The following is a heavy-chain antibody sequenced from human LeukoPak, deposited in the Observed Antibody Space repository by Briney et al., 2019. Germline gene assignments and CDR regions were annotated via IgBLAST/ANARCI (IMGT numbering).Heavy chain of an antibody. Sequence: SETLSLTCTVSGESISSDYWSWIRQPPGKGLEWIGYIYYSGSTNYNPSLKSRVTISVDTSKNQFSLKLSSVTAADTAVYYCARRNYYYDSSGYYYWYFDLWGRGTLVTVSS. D-gene: IGHD3-22*01. CDR3: ARRNYYYDSSGYYYWYFDL. CDR2: IYYSGST. V-gene: IGHV4-59*08. J-gene: IGHJ2*01. CDR1: GESISSDY.